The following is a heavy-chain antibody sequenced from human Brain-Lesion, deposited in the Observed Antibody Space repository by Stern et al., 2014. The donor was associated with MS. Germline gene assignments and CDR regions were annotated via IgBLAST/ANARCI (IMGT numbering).Heavy chain of an antibody. CDR1: GYTFTELS. CDR2: FDPANGET. Sequence: VQLVESGAEVKKPGASVKVSCKVSGYTFTELSMHWVRQAPRQGLEWMGGFDPANGETIYAQKFQGRVTMTENTSTDTAYIELSSLRSEDTAVYYCATLSPGAGGNYYRHFDYWGQGTLVTVSS. J-gene: IGHJ4*02. CDR3: ATLSPGAGGNYYRHFDY. D-gene: IGHD1-26*01. V-gene: IGHV1-24*01.